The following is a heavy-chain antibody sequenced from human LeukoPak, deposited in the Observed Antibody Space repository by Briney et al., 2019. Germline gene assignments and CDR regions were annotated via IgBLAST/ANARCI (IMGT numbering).Heavy chain of an antibody. J-gene: IGHJ6*02. CDR2: INPNSGNT. V-gene: IGHV1-8*01. Sequence: ASVKVSCKASGYTFTSYDINWVRQATGQGLEWMGWINPNSGNTGYAQKFQGRVTMTRNTSISTAYMELCSLGSDDTAVYDCARGGSLLRFFEWSYFYGMGGWGQGTTVTVSS. D-gene: IGHD3-3*01. CDR3: ARGGSLLRFFEWSYFYGMGG. CDR1: GYTFTSYD.